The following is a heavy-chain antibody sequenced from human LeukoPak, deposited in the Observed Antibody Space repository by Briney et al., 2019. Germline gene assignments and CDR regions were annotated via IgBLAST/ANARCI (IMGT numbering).Heavy chain of an antibody. D-gene: IGHD4-17*01. Sequence: SETLSLTCTVSGYSISSGYYWGWIRQPPGKGLEWIGSIYHSGSTYYNPSLKSRVTISVDTSKNQFSLKLSSVTAADTAVYYCARDLYGDLDYWGQGTLVTVSS. J-gene: IGHJ4*02. CDR2: IYHSGST. V-gene: IGHV4-38-2*02. CDR3: ARDLYGDLDY. CDR1: GYSISSGYY.